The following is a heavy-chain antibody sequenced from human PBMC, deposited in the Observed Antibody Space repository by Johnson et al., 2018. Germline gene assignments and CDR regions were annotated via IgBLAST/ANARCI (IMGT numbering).Heavy chain of an antibody. CDR1: GGSFSGYY. CDR2: INHSGGT. CDR3: ARTYSTSCASYYYYGMDV. Sequence: QVRLQQGGAGLLKPSETLSLTCAVYGGSFSGYYWTWIRQSPGKGLEWIGEINHSGGTNYNPSLKSRVTISLDTSKNQFSLKLSSVTAADTGMYSCARTYSTSCASYYYYGMDVWGQGTTVTVSS. J-gene: IGHJ6*02. V-gene: IGHV4-34*01. D-gene: IGHD2-2*01.